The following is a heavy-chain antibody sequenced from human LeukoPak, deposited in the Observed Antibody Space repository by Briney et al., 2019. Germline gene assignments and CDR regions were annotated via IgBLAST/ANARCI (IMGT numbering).Heavy chain of an antibody. CDR2: ISSSSSYI. CDR3: ARADLYCSSSGCARRAFDI. J-gene: IGHJ3*02. V-gene: IGHV3-21*01. Sequence: GGSLRLSCAASGFTFSSYSMNWVRQAPGKGLGWVSSISSSSSYIYYADSVKGRFTISRDNAKNSLYLQMNSLRAEDTAVYYCARADLYCSSSGCARRAFDIWGQGTMVTVSS. CDR1: GFTFSSYS. D-gene: IGHD3-22*01.